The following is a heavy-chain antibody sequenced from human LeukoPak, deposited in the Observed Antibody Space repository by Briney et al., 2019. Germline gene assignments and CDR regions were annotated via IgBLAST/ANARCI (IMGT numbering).Heavy chain of an antibody. Sequence: PGGSLRLSCAASGFTFSSYWMSWVRQPPGKGLEWVANIKQDGSEEVYVDSVKGRFTISRDNAKNSLFLQMNTLRGEDTAVYYCARDPYSSTWSYGMDVWGQGTTVTVSS. CDR1: GFTFSSYW. D-gene: IGHD6-6*01. CDR2: IKQDGSEE. J-gene: IGHJ6*02. CDR3: ARDPYSSTWSYGMDV. V-gene: IGHV3-7*05.